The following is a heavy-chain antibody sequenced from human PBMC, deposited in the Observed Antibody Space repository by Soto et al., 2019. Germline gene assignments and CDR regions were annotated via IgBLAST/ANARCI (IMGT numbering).Heavy chain of an antibody. D-gene: IGHD5-12*01. CDR3: ARDLRQEMASHGFDY. J-gene: IGHJ4*02. CDR1: GDTFSSYT. V-gene: IGHV1-69*08. Sequence: QVQLVQSGAEVKKPGSSVKVSCKASGDTFSSYTISWVRQAPGQGLEWMGRVIPILGIANYAQKFQGRVTSSADKSTSTAYMELSSLRSEDTAVYYCARDLRQEMASHGFDYWGQGTLVTVSS. CDR2: VIPILGIA.